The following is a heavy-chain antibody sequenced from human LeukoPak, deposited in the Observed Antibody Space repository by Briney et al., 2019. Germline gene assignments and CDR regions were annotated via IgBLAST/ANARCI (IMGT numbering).Heavy chain of an antibody. Sequence: GGSLRLSCAASGFTFNRYTMNWVRQAPGKGREWVSSIGTGRSYIFYADSVKGRFTISRDNAKNSLFMQMNSLRAEDTAVYYCAREGLYGDYAGHWGQGTLVTVSS. CDR3: AREGLYGDYAGH. D-gene: IGHD4-17*01. J-gene: IGHJ4*02. CDR1: GFTFNRYT. V-gene: IGHV3-21*01. CDR2: IGTGRSYI.